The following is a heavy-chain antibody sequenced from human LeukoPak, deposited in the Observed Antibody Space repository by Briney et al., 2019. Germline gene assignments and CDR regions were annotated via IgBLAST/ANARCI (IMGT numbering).Heavy chain of an antibody. D-gene: IGHD3-22*01. CDR2: INTNTGNP. V-gene: IGHV7-4-1*02. CDR1: GYTFTSYA. Sequence: ASVKVSCKASGYTFTSYAMNWVRQAPGQGLEWMGWINTNTGNPTYAQGFTGRFVFSLDTSVSTAYLQINSLKAEDTAVYYCARERPTKTYYYDSSGYDYWGQGTLVTVSS. CDR3: ARERPTKTYYYDSSGYDY. J-gene: IGHJ4*02.